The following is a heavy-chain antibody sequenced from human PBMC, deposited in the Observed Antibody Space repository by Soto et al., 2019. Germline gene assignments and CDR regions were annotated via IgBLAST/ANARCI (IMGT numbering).Heavy chain of an antibody. V-gene: IGHV4-31*01. D-gene: IGHD2-2*01. CDR2: IYYSGDT. J-gene: IGHJ2*01. Sequence: QVQLQESGPGLVKPSQTLSLTCTVSGGSVSSGGQYWSWIRQHPGKGLEWIGNIYYSGDTFYNPSLRSPITISGDTYRNQFSLRLSSVTAAGTAVYYAARCHPRFYFGLWGRGPLLTVSS. CDR1: GGSVSSGGQY. CDR3: ARCHPRFYFGL.